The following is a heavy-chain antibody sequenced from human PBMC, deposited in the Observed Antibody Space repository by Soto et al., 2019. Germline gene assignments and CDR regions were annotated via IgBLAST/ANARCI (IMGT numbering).Heavy chain of an antibody. D-gene: IGHD3-9*01. Sequence: SLTLSCQGSGYSFTSYKIGWVRPMPGKGLEWMGIISPGDSDTKYSQSFQGQVTISADKSISTAYLQWNSLKASDTAMYYCARHATYYDILSGYYFDYWGQGTLVTVSS. CDR2: ISPGDSDT. V-gene: IGHV5-51*01. CDR1: GYSFTSYK. J-gene: IGHJ4*02. CDR3: ARHATYYDILSGYYFDY.